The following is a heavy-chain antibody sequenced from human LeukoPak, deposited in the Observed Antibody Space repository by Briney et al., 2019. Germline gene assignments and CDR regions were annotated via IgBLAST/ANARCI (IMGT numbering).Heavy chain of an antibody. J-gene: IGHJ2*01. CDR3: AKEGREYYDSSGYYYWYFDL. D-gene: IGHD3-22*01. V-gene: IGHV3-23*01. CDR2: ISGSGGST. Sequence: GGPLRLSCAASGFTFSSYAMSWVRQAPGKGLEWVSAISGSGGSTYYADSVKGRFTISRDNAKNSLYLQMNSLRAEDTALYYCAKEGREYYDSSGYYYWYFDLWGRGTLVTVSS. CDR1: GFTFSSYA.